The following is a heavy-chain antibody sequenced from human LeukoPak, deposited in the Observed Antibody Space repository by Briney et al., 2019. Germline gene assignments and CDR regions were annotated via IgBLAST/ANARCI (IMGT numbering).Heavy chain of an antibody. D-gene: IGHD3-3*01. CDR3: ARGSGRITIFGVPY. J-gene: IGHJ4*02. Sequence: PGGSLRLSCAASGFIFSNYDMNWVRQAPGKGLEWISYISSGNTTVYYADSVKGRLTISRDNAKDSLYLQMSSLRVEDTAVYYCARGSGRITIFGVPYWGQGTLVTVSS. CDR1: GFIFSNYD. V-gene: IGHV3-48*01. CDR2: ISSGNTTV.